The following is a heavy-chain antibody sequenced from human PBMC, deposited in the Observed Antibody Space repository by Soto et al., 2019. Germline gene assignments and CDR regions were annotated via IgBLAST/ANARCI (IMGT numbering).Heavy chain of an antibody. J-gene: IGHJ4*02. CDR1: GESFSGHI. D-gene: IGHD2-8*02. CDR3: ARDKITGLFDY. Sequence: SETLSLTCAVYGESFSGHIWTWIRQTPGKGLQWIGQINHSGSASYNPSLKSRVTISVDTSKNQFSLKLTSVTAADTAVYYCARDKITGLFDYWGQGTLVTVS. CDR2: INHSGSA. V-gene: IGHV4-34*01.